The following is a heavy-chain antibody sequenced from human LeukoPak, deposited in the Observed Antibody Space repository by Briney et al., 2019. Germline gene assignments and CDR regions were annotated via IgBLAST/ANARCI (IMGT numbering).Heavy chain of an antibody. CDR1: GGSFSGYY. Sequence: SETLSLTCAVCGGSFSGYYWSWIRQPPGKGLEWIGEINHSGSTNYNPSLKSRVTISVDTSKNQFSLKLSSVTAADTAVYYCATYDSSGYGVFDYWGQGTLVTVSS. CDR2: INHSGST. J-gene: IGHJ4*02. CDR3: ATYDSSGYGVFDY. V-gene: IGHV4-34*01. D-gene: IGHD3-22*01.